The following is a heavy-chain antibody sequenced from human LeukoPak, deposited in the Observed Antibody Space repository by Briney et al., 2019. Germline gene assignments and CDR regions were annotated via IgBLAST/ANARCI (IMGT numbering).Heavy chain of an antibody. J-gene: IGHJ3*02. D-gene: IGHD3-10*01. CDR1: GFTFSDYY. V-gene: IGHV3-11*01. CDR3: AKGVRITMVRGAFDI. CDR2: ISSSGSTI. Sequence: GGSLRLSCAASGFTFSDYYMSWIRQAPGKGLEWVSYISSSGSTIYYADSVKGRFTISRDNAKNSLYLQMNSLRAEDTALYYCAKGVRITMVRGAFDIWGQGTMVTVS.